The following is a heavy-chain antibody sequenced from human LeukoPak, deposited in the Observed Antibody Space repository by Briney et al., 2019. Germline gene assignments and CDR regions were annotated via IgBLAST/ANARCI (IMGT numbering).Heavy chain of an antibody. D-gene: IGHD1-26*01. Sequence: PSETLSLTCTVSGGSISSYYWSWIRQPPGKGLEWIGYIYYSGGTNYNPSLKSRVTISVDTSKNQFSLKLSSVTAADTAVYYCARLRGSYGGDAFDIWGQGTMVTVSS. CDR1: GGSISSYY. J-gene: IGHJ3*02. CDR3: ARLRGSYGGDAFDI. V-gene: IGHV4-59*01. CDR2: IYYSGGT.